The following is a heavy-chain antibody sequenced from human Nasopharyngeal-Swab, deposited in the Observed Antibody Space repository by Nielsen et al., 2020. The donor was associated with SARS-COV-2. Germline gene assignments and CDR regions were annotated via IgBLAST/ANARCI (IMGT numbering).Heavy chain of an antibody. CDR2: IKQDGSEK. V-gene: IGHV3-7*01. D-gene: IGHD3-9*01. J-gene: IGHJ6*02. CDR3: ARVSRYYDILTGYYAEDGMDV. Sequence: WIRQPPGKGLEWVANIKQDGSEKYYVDSVKGRFIISRDNAKNSLYLQMNSLRAEDTAVYYCARVSRYYDILTGYYAEDGMDVWGQGTTVTVSS.